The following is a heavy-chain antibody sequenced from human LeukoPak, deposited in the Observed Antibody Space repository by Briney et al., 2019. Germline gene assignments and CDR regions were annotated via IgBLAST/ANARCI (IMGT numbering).Heavy chain of an antibody. V-gene: IGHV3-7*01. CDR3: ARELDGYARD. CDR1: GFTFSSYG. CDR2: IKQDGSEK. Sequence: GGSLRLSCAAYGFTFSSYGMHWVRQAPGKGLEWVANIKQDGSEKYYVDSVKGRFTISRDNAKNSLYLQMNSLRAEDTAVYYCARELDGYARDWGQGTLVTVSS. D-gene: IGHD5-24*01. J-gene: IGHJ4*02.